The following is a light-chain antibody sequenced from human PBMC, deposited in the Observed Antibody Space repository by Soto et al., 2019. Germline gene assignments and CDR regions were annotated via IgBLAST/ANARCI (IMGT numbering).Light chain of an antibody. V-gene: IGKV3-15*01. Sequence: EIVFTQSPATLSLSPVEGATLSCRASQSVSSNLAWYQQKPGQAPRLLIYGASTRATGIPARFSGSGSGTEFTLTISSLQSEDFAVYYCQQYNNWPPITFGQGTRLEIK. CDR1: QSVSSN. CDR2: GAS. J-gene: IGKJ5*01. CDR3: QQYNNWPPIT.